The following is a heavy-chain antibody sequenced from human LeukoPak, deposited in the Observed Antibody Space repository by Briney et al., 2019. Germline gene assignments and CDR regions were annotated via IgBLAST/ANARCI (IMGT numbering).Heavy chain of an antibody. Sequence: SVKVSCKASGGTFSSYAISWVRQAPGQGLEWMGGILPIFGTANYVQKFQGRVTITAGKSTSTAYMELSSLRSEDTAVYYCARDSGGRGSGTYYNAYGAFDIWGQGTMVTVSS. D-gene: IGHD3-10*01. CDR1: GGTFSSYA. CDR3: ARDSGGRGSGTYYNAYGAFDI. J-gene: IGHJ3*02. V-gene: IGHV1-69*06. CDR2: ILPIFGTA.